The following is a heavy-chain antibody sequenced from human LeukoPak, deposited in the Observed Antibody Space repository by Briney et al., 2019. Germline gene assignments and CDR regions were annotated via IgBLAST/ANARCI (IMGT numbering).Heavy chain of an antibody. V-gene: IGHV4-59*01. D-gene: IGHD3-22*01. Sequence: SETLSLTCTVSGGSISSYYWSWIRQPPGKGLEWIGYIYYSGSTNYNPSLKSRVTISVDTSKNQFSLKLSSVTAADTAVYYCARGLGNYYDSSGYPLNWFDPWGQGTLVTVSS. CDR2: IYYSGST. J-gene: IGHJ5*02. CDR3: ARGLGNYYDSSGYPLNWFDP. CDR1: GGSISSYY.